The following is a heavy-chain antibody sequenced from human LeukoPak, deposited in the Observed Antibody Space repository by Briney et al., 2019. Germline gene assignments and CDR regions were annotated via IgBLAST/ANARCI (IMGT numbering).Heavy chain of an antibody. CDR2: IYYSGST. J-gene: IGHJ4*02. Sequence: SETLSLTCTVSGGSISSGGYYWSWIRQHPGKGLEWIGYIYYSGSTYHNPSLKSRVTISVDTSKNQFSLKLSSVTAADTAVYYCARAIRGVIHHFDYWGQGTLVTVSS. CDR3: ARAIRGVIHHFDY. V-gene: IGHV4-31*03. CDR1: GGSISSGGYY. D-gene: IGHD3-10*01.